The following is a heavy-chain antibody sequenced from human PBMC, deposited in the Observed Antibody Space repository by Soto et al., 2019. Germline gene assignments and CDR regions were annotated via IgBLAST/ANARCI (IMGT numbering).Heavy chain of an antibody. V-gene: IGHV5-51*01. CDR1: GYSFTSYW. Sequence: PGESLKISCKGSGYSFTSYWIGWVRQMPGKGLEWMGIIYPGDSDTRYSPSFQGQVTISADKSISTAYLQWSSLKASDTAMYYCARFRGYGYYYYYMDVWGKGTTVTVSS. D-gene: IGHD5-12*01. CDR3: ARFRGYGYYYYYMDV. CDR2: IYPGDSDT. J-gene: IGHJ6*03.